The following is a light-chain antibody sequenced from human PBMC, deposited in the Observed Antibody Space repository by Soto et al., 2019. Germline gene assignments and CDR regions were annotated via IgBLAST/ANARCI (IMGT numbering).Light chain of an antibody. J-gene: IGKJ2*01. V-gene: IGKV3-20*01. CDR1: QRVSSSY. CDR2: GAS. CDR3: QQCGSSPPFT. Sequence: EIVLTQSPGTLSLSQGERATLSCRASQRVSSSYLAWYQQKPGQAPRLLIYGASSRATGIPDRFSGSGSGTDFTLTISRLEPEDFAVYFCQQCGSSPPFTFGQGTKVEI.